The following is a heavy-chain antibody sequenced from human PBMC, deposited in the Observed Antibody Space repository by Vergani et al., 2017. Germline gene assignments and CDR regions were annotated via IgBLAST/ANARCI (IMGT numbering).Heavy chain of an antibody. Sequence: EVQLVESGGGLVQPGGSLRLSCAASGFTFSSYDMHWVRQATGKGLEWVSAIGTAGDPCYPGSVKGRFTISRENAKNSLYLQMNSLRAGDTAVYYCARGGAYYYDSSGYYGLREGAFDIWGQGTMVTVSS. J-gene: IGHJ3*02. CDR1: GFTFSSYD. D-gene: IGHD3-22*01. CDR2: IGTAGDP. V-gene: IGHV3-13*05. CDR3: ARGGAYYYDSSGYYGLREGAFDI.